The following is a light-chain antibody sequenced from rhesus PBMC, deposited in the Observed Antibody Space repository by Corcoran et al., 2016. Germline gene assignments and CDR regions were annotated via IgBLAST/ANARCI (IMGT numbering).Light chain of an antibody. CDR3: QQHNSSPWT. V-gene: IGKV1-33*02. CDR1: QGISSW. CDR2: AAS. Sequence: DIQMTQSPSSLSASVGDRVTITCQASQGISSWLAWYQQKPGKAPKLLIYAASSLEGGVPSRFSGSGSGTEFTLTISSLQPEDFATYYCQQHNSSPWTFGQGTRVEIK. J-gene: IGKJ1*01.